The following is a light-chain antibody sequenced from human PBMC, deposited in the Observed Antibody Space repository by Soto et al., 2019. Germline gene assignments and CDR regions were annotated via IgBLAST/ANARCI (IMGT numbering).Light chain of an antibody. V-gene: IGKV2-30*02. Sequence: DVVMTQTPLSLSVTLGQPASISCRSNQILVHSDGIAYFSWSQQRPGRSPRRLIYKVSNRDSGVPARFSGSGLGTDFALKISRVEAEDVGVYYCMQGTHWPITFGQGTRLEIK. CDR1: QILVHSDGIAY. J-gene: IGKJ5*01. CDR2: KVS. CDR3: MQGTHWPIT.